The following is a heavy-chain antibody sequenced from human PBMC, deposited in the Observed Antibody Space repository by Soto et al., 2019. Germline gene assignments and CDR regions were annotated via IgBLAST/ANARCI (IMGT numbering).Heavy chain of an antibody. Sequence: GASVKVSCKASGYTFTSYYMHWVRQAPGQGLEWMGIINPSGGSTSYAQKFQGRVTMTRDTSTSTVYMELSSLRSEDTAVYYCARGGSPTQRIQLSSSADYWGQGTLVTVSS. CDR2: INPSGGST. CDR3: ARGGSPTQRIQLSSSADY. D-gene: IGHD5-18*01. J-gene: IGHJ4*02. CDR1: GYTFTSYY. V-gene: IGHV1-46*01.